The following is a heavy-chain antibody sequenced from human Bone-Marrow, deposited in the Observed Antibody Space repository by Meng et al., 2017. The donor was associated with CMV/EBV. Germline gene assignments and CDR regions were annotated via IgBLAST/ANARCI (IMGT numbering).Heavy chain of an antibody. CDR2: IIPILGIA. V-gene: IGHV1-69*04. Sequence: SVKVSCKASGGTFSSYTISWVRQAPGQGLEWMGRIIPILGIANYAQKFQGRVTITADKSTSTAYMELSSLRSEDTAVYYCARELTIFGVVIGYDAFDIWVQGTMVTVSS. CDR3: ARELTIFGVVIGYDAFDI. CDR1: GGTFSSYT. J-gene: IGHJ3*02. D-gene: IGHD3-3*01.